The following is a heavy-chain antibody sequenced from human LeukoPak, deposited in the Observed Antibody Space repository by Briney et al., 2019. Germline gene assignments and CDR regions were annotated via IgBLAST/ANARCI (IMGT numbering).Heavy chain of an antibody. CDR2: IYFSGST. Sequence: SETLSLTCSASGGSISRSSYYWGWIRQPPGKGLEWIGTIYFSGSTYYNPSLKSRVTISLDTSKNQFSLKLSSVTAADTAVYYCASLTTVRPGYWGQGTLVTVSS. V-gene: IGHV4-39*01. CDR1: GGSISRSSYY. J-gene: IGHJ4*02. CDR3: ASLTTVRPGY. D-gene: IGHD4-17*01.